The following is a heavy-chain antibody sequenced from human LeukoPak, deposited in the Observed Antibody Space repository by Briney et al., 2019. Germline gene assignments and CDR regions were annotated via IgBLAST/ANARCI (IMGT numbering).Heavy chain of an antibody. V-gene: IGHV3-23*01. CDR2: ISGSGGST. CDR1: GFTFSSYA. Sequence: PGGSLRLSCAASGFTFSSYAMSWVRQAPGKGLEWVSAISGSGGSTYYADSVKGRFTISRDNSKNTLYPQMNSLRAEDTAVYYCAKVTYYYDSSGYDYWGQGTLVIVSS. J-gene: IGHJ4*02. D-gene: IGHD3-22*01. CDR3: AKVTYYYDSSGYDY.